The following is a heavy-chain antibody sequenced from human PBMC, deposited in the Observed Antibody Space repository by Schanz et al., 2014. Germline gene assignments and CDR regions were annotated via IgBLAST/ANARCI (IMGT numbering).Heavy chain of an antibody. Sequence: QVQLVQSGAEVKKPGASVKVSCKASGYTFTSDSMHWVRQAPGQGLEWMGMINPSGGSTTYAQKFQGRVTMTRNTSMSTAYIELHILTSEDTAVYYCARVSMEFERGKSYYYYMDVWGRGTTVTVSS. V-gene: IGHV1-46*01. CDR3: ARVSMEFERGKSYYYYMDV. CDR2: INPSGGST. J-gene: IGHJ6*03. D-gene: IGHD3-10*01. CDR1: GYTFTSDS.